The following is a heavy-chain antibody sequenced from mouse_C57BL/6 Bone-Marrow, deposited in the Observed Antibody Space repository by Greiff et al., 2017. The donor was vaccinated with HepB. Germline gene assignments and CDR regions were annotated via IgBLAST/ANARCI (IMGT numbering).Heavy chain of an antibody. CDR1: GFTFTDYY. J-gene: IGHJ2*01. CDR2: IRNKANGYTT. V-gene: IGHV7-3*01. D-gene: IGHD2-3*01. Sequence: DVHLVESGGGLVQPGGSLSLSCAASGFTFTDYYMSWVRQPPGKALEWLGFIRNKANGYTTEYSASVKGRFTISRDNSQSILYLQMNALRAEDSATYYCARCYDGYSDYWGQGTTLTVSS. CDR3: ARCYDGYSDY.